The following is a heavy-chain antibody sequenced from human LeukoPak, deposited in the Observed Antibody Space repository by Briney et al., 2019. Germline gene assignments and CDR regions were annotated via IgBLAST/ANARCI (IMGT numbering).Heavy chain of an antibody. CDR3: ARVFGYSSSSRAPYYYYGMDV. Sequence: ASVKVSCKASGYTFTGYYMHWVRQAPGQGLEWMGWINPNSGGTNYAQKFQGRVTMTRDTSISTAYMELSRLRSDDTAVYYCARVFGYSSSSRAPYYYYGMDVWAKGPRSPSP. J-gene: IGHJ6*02. CDR1: GYTFTGYY. CDR2: INPNSGGT. V-gene: IGHV1-2*02. D-gene: IGHD6-6*01.